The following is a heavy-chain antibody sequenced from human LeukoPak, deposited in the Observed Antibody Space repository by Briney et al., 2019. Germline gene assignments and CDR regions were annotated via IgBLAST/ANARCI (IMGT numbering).Heavy chain of an antibody. CDR1: GFTFSSYA. CDR2: ISGSGGST. Sequence: GGSLRLSCAASGFTFSSYAMSWVRQAPGKGLGWVSAISGSGGSTYYADSVKGRFTISRDNSKNTLYLQMNSLRAEDTAVYYCAKVGYDSSGYYQLFDYWGQGTLVTVSS. D-gene: IGHD3-22*01. CDR3: AKVGYDSSGYYQLFDY. J-gene: IGHJ4*02. V-gene: IGHV3-23*01.